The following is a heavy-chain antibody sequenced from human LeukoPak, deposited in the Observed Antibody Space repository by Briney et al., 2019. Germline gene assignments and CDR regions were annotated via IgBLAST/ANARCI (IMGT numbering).Heavy chain of an antibody. D-gene: IGHD3-3*01. Sequence: GGSLRLSCAASGLIFSDAWMSWVRQAPGKGREWVGRIKSKAGGETRDYGAPVKGRFTISRDDSENTVFLQLNTLKIEDTAVYYCAWSGLNYFATWGQGTLVTVSS. CDR2: IKSKAGGETR. V-gene: IGHV3-15*01. CDR1: GLIFSDAW. CDR3: AWSGLNYFAT. J-gene: IGHJ5*02.